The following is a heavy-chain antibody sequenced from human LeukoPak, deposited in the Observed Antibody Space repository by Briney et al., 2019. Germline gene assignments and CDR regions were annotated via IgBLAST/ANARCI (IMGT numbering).Heavy chain of an antibody. V-gene: IGHV3-74*01. Sequence: PGGSLRLSCAASGFTFSSYWMHWVRQAPGKGLVWVSRINSDGSSTSCADSVKGRFTISRDNAKNTLYLQMNSLRAEDTAVYYCARDSYFSSWYYGGDYYYYGMDVWGQGTTVTVSS. CDR1: GFTFSSYW. J-gene: IGHJ6*02. D-gene: IGHD6-13*01. CDR3: ARDSYFSSWYYGGDYYYYGMDV. CDR2: INSDGSST.